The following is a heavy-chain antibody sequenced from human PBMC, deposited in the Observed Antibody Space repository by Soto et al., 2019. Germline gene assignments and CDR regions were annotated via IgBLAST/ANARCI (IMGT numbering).Heavy chain of an antibody. CDR3: ARAGPRVRGVIKYYFDY. D-gene: IGHD3-10*01. V-gene: IGHV1-8*01. CDR1: GYTFTSYD. CDR2: MNPNSGNT. J-gene: IGHJ4*02. Sequence: ASVKVSCKASGYTFTSYDINWVRQATGQGLEWMGWMNPNSGNTGYAQKFQGRVTMTRNTSISTAYMELSSLRSEDTAVYYCARAGPRVRGVIKYYFDYWGQGTLVTVS.